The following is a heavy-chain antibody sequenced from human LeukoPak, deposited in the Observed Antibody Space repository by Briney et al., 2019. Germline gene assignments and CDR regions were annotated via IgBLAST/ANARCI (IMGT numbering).Heavy chain of an antibody. D-gene: IGHD4-17*01. J-gene: IGHJ6*02. CDR2: ISYDGSSE. Sequence: GGSLRLSCAVSGFTFGNYGMHWVRQAPGKGLEWVALISYDGSSEYYAGSVKGRFTISRDNSKITVYLQMNSLKAEDTAVYYCAKELYNYGDYGAEGLDVGGQGTTDTAS. V-gene: IGHV3-30*18. CDR1: GFTFGNYG. CDR3: AKELYNYGDYGAEGLDV.